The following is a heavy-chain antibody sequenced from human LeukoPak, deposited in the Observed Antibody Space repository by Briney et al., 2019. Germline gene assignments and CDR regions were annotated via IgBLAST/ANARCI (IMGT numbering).Heavy chain of an antibody. CDR1: GFTFSSYW. D-gene: IGHD3-22*01. Sequence: PGGSLRLSCAASGFTFSSYWMHWVRQAPGKGLVWVSRINSDGSSTSYADSVKGRFTISRDNAKNTLYLQMNSLRAEDTAVYYCTRYDNSGYYYRAPDYWGQGTLVTVSS. J-gene: IGHJ4*02. CDR3: TRYDNSGYYYRAPDY. CDR2: INSDGSST. V-gene: IGHV3-74*01.